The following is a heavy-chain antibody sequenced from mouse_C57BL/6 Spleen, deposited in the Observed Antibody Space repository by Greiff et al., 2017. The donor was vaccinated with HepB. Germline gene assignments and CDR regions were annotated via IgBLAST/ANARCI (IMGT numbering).Heavy chain of an antibody. D-gene: IGHD2-2*01. J-gene: IGHJ4*01. CDR1: GYTFTSYW. CDR2: IDPSDSYT. Sequence: VQLQQPGAELVMPGASVKLSCKASGYTFTSYWMHWVKQRPGQGLEWIGEIDPSDSYTNYNQKFKGKSTLTVDKSSSTAYMQLSSLTSEDSAVYYCARRGYDHYYYAMDYWGQGTSVTVSS. CDR3: ARRGYDHYYYAMDY. V-gene: IGHV1-69*01.